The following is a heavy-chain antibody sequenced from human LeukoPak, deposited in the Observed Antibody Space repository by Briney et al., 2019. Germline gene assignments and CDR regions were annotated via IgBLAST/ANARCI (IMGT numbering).Heavy chain of an antibody. CDR3: ARLLPSSLGFDL. CDR1: GGSISDYY. V-gene: IGHV4-59*08. CDR2: MDYSGST. D-gene: IGHD2-2*01. J-gene: IGHJ2*01. Sequence: SETLSLTCTVSGGSISDYYWTWIRQSPGTGLEWIGYMDYSGSTAYNPSLKSRVSISIDTSKKQFSLELSSVTAADTAVYYCARLLPSSLGFDLWGRGTLVTVSS.